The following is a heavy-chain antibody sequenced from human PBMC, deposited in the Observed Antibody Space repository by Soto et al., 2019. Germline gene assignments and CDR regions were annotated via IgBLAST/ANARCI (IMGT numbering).Heavy chain of an antibody. D-gene: IGHD6-13*01. CDR1: GGSFSGYY. V-gene: IGHV4-34*01. CDR2: INHSGST. Sequence: QVQLQQWGAGLLKPSETLSLTCAVYGGSFSGYYWSWIRQPPGKGLEWIGEINHSGSTNYNPSLKSRVTISVDTSKNQSSLKLSSVTAADTAVYYCARAYSSSADFDYWGQGTLVTVSS. J-gene: IGHJ4*02. CDR3: ARAYSSSADFDY.